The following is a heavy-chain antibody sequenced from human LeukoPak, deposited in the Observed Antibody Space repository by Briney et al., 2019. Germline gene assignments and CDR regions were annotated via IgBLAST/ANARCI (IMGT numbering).Heavy chain of an antibody. V-gene: IGHV3-30*02. CDR3: ATLPYYYDSSGSYYFDY. D-gene: IGHD3-22*01. Sequence: GGSLRLSCAASGFTLSNAWMNWVRQAPGKGLEWVAFIRYDGSNKYYADSVKGRFTISRDNSKNTLYLQMNSLRVEDTAVYYCATLPYYYDSSGSYYFDYWGQGTLVTVSS. J-gene: IGHJ4*02. CDR2: IRYDGSNK. CDR1: GFTLSNAW.